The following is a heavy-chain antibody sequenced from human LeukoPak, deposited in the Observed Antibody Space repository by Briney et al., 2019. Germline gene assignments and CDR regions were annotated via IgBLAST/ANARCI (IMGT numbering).Heavy chain of an antibody. Sequence: GGSLRLSCAASGFTFSSYWMSWVRQAPGKGLEWVANIKQDGSEKYYVDSVKGRFTISRDNAKNSLYLQMNSLRAEDTAVYYCARDMGIAVAGTADWFDPWGQGTLVTVSS. V-gene: IGHV3-7*01. CDR1: GFTFSSYW. D-gene: IGHD6-19*01. CDR2: IKQDGSEK. CDR3: ARDMGIAVAGTADWFDP. J-gene: IGHJ5*02.